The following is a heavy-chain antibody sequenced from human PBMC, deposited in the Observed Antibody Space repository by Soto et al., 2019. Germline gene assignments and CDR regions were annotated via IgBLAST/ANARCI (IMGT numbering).Heavy chain of an antibody. V-gene: IGHV1-69*13. CDR1: GGTFSSYA. CDR3: ARGPGGDFWSGSAISYYYYGMDV. Sequence: SVKVSCKASGGTFSSYAISWVRQAPGQGLEWMGGIIPIFGTANYAQKFQGRVTITADESTSTAYMELSSLRSEDTAVYYCARGPGGDFWSGSAISYYYYGMDVWGQGTTVTVSS. CDR2: IIPIFGTA. D-gene: IGHD3-3*01. J-gene: IGHJ6*02.